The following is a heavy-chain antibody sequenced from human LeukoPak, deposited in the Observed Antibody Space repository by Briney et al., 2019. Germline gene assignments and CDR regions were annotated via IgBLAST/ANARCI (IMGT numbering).Heavy chain of an antibody. J-gene: IGHJ4*02. Sequence: PGESLKISCKGSGYSLTTYWIGWVRQMPGKGLEWMGIIYPGDSDTRYSPSFQGQATISADKSISTAYLQWSSLKASDTAMYYCARTYCGGDCYYNYFDYWGQGTLVTVSS. V-gene: IGHV5-51*01. D-gene: IGHD2-21*02. CDR2: IYPGDSDT. CDR1: GYSLTTYW. CDR3: ARTYCGGDCYYNYFDY.